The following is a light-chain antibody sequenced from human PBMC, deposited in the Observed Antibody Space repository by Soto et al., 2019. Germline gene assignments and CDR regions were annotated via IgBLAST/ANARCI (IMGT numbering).Light chain of an antibody. CDR3: LQDYSYPRT. CDR1: QSIRND. Sequence: AIEMTQSPSSLSASLGDRATITCRASQSIRNDLGWYQQRPGKAPKLLLYATSTLPTGGPSRFSGSGSGTDFTLTISSLEPEDFATYYCLQDYSYPRTFGQGTKVEIK. J-gene: IGKJ1*01. V-gene: IGKV1-6*01. CDR2: ATS.